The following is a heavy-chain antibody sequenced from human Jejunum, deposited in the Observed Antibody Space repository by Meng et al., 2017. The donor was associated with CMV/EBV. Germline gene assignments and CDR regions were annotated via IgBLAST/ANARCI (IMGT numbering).Heavy chain of an antibody. D-gene: IGHD2-2*01. V-gene: IGHV3-30*02. J-gene: IGHJ6*02. CDR3: AKDDCDITNCWQYYGLDV. Sequence: GMHWVRLAPGKGLEWVAFIRYDGRNKFYADSVKGRFTISRDNSKNTLSMQMNSLRAEDTAVYYCAKDDCDITNCWQYYGLDVWGQGTTVTVSS. CDR1: G. CDR2: IRYDGRNK.